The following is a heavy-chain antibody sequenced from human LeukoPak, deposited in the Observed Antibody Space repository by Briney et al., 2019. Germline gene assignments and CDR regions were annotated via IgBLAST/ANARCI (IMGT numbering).Heavy chain of an antibody. V-gene: IGHV3-7*01. CDR1: EFTFSIYW. D-gene: IGHD3-16*01. Sequence: GGSLRLSCAASEFTFSIYWMSWVRLAPGKGLEWVANIKQDGREKYYVDSVKGRFTISRDNAKNSLYLQMNSLRAEDTAVYYCVRVLGAYSSVYGPDFDYWGQGILVTVSS. CDR2: IKQDGREK. J-gene: IGHJ4*02. CDR3: VRVLGAYSSVYGPDFDY.